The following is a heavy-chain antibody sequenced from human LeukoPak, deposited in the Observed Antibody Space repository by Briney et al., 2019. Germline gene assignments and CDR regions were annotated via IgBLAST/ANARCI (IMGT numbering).Heavy chain of an antibody. D-gene: IGHD3-9*01. Sequence: SETLSLTCTVSGGSISSYYWSWIRQPPGKGLEWIGYIYYTGSTNYNPSLKSRVTISVDTSKNQFSLKLSSVTAADTAVYYCARLLYYDILTGYLRVPSWFDPWGQGTLVTVSS. CDR2: IYYTGST. CDR1: GGSISSYY. J-gene: IGHJ5*02. CDR3: ARLLYYDILTGYLRVPSWFDP. V-gene: IGHV4-59*08.